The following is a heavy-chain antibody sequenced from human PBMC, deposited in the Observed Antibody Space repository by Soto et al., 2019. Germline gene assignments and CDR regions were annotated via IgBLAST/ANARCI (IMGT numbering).Heavy chain of an antibody. CDR3: SRDXGDATLSALSEYFQH. D-gene: IGHD2-21*02. CDR2: INPSGGST. J-gene: IGHJ1*01. CDR1: GFTLTRNY. Sequence: GTSVKLSSKASGFTLTRNYLHWGRQAPGQGLEWMGIINPSGGSTSYAQKFQGRVTMTRDTSTSTVYMELSSLRSEDTAVYYCSRDXGDATLSALSEYFQHWGPGALVTVSS. V-gene: IGHV1-46*01.